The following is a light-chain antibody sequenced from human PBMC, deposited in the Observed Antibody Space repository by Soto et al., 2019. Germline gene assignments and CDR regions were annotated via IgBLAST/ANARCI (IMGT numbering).Light chain of an antibody. CDR1: QSVSSY. Sequence: EIVLTQSPATLSLSPGERATLSCRASQSVSSYLAWYQQXXXQAPRLLIYDASNRATGIPARFSGSGSGTDFTLTISSLEPEDFAVYYCQQRSNFLTFGGGTKVEIK. CDR2: DAS. J-gene: IGKJ4*01. V-gene: IGKV3-11*01. CDR3: QQRSNFLT.